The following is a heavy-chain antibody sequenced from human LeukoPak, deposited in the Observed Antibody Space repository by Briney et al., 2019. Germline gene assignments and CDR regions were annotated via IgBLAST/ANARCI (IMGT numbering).Heavy chain of an antibody. D-gene: IGHD3-9*01. CDR3: AKNYDILTGQFYYYYGMDV. V-gene: IGHV3-23*01. J-gene: IGHJ6*02. Sequence: PGGSLRLSCAVSGFTFSSYAMTWVREAPGKGLVWVSAISGSGGSTYYADSVKGRFTISRDNSKNTLILQMNSLRAEDTAVYYCAKNYDILTGQFYYYYGMDVWGQGTTVTVSS. CDR1: GFTFSSYA. CDR2: ISGSGGST.